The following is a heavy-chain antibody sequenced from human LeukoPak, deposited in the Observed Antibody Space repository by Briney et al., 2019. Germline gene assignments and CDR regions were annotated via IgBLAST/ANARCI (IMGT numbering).Heavy chain of an antibody. CDR1: GGSVSSTNW. J-gene: IGHJ4*02. CDR2: VHLDGRT. Sequence: PSETLSLTCGVSGGSVSSTNWWTWIRQPPGKGLEWIGEVHLDGRTNFNPSLKSRLTMSVDLSENHVSLKLTSVTAADTAVYYCAREGGFYRPLDYAGQGTLVTVSS. CDR3: AREGGFYRPLDY. V-gene: IGHV4-4*02. D-gene: IGHD6-25*01.